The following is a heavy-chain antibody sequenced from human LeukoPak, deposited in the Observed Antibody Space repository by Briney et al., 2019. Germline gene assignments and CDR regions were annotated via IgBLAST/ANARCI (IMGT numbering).Heavy chain of an antibody. D-gene: IGHD2-2*01. J-gene: IGHJ4*02. V-gene: IGHV1-2*02. CDR2: INPNSGGT. CDR1: GYTFTGYY. CDR3: ASAPTIRPAILFDY. Sequence: ASVKVSCKASGYTFTGYYMHWVRQAPGQGLAWMGWINPNSGGTNYAQKFQGRVTMTRDTSTSTVYMELSSLRSEDTAVYYCASAPTIRPAILFDYWGQGTLVTVSS.